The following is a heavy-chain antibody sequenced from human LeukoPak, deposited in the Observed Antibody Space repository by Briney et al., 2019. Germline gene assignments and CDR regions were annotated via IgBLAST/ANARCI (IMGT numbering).Heavy chain of an antibody. Sequence: GGSLRLSCVASGFTFSSYAMSWVRQAPGKGLEWVSGISGSGGSTYYADSVKGRFTISRDSSKNTLYLQMNSLRAEDTAVYYCAKDGREWPRSLDYWGQGTLVTVSS. J-gene: IGHJ4*02. V-gene: IGHV3-23*01. CDR1: GFTFSSYA. D-gene: IGHD5-12*01. CDR2: ISGSGGST. CDR3: AKDGREWPRSLDY.